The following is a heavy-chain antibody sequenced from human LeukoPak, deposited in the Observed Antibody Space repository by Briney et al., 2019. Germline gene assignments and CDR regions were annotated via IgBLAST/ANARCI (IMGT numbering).Heavy chain of an antibody. CDR2: ISSSGSAS. CDR1: GFPFSTSV. D-gene: IGHD2-2*01. Sequence: GGSLRLSCAASGFPFSTSVMNWVRQAPGKGLEWVSRISSSGSASFFADSEKGRFTVSRDNSKNTLYLQMNSLRAEDTALYYCAKDVVCSSTSCDDGFDFWGQGTLVTVSS. CDR3: AKDVVCSSTSCDDGFDF. J-gene: IGHJ4*02. V-gene: IGHV3-23*01.